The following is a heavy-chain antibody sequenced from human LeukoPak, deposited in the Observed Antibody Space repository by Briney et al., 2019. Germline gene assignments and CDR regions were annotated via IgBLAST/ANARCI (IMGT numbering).Heavy chain of an antibody. CDR2: IYYSGST. D-gene: IGHD5-18*01. Sequence: PSETLSLTCTVSGGSISSYYWSWIRQPPGKGLEWIGYIYYSGSTNYNPSLKSRVTISVDTSKNQFSLKLSSVTAADTAVYYCARHLDTAGDAFDIWGQGTMVTVSS. J-gene: IGHJ3*02. CDR1: GGSISSYY. CDR3: ARHLDTAGDAFDI. V-gene: IGHV4-59*08.